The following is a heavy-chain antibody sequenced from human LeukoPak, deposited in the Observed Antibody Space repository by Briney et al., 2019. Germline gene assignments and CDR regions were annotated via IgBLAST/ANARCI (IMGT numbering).Heavy chain of an antibody. V-gene: IGHV3-30*03. CDR3: AREPYSSGWYFSYYFDY. CDR1: DFTLSSHG. D-gene: IGHD6-19*01. Sequence: QTGGSLRLSCVVSDFTLSSHGMHWVRQAPGKGLEWVAVISYDGSNKYYADSVKGRFTISRDNSKNTLYLQMNSLRAEDTAVYYCAREPYSSGWYFSYYFDYWGQGTLVTVSS. J-gene: IGHJ4*02. CDR2: ISYDGSNK.